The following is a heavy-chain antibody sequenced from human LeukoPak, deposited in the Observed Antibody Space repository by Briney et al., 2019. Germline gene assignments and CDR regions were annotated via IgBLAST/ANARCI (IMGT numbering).Heavy chain of an antibody. V-gene: IGHV3-23*01. CDR3: AKGWYYYYHMDV. J-gene: IGHJ6*03. CDR1: GFTLNTYA. D-gene: IGHD5-24*01. CDR2: ISGGDGVT. Sequence: PGRSLRLSCAASGFTLNTYAMSWVRQAPGKGLEWVSGISGGDGVTHYADSVKGRFTISRDNSKNTLYLQMNSLRVEDTAVYYCAKGWYYYYHMDVWGKGTTVTVSS.